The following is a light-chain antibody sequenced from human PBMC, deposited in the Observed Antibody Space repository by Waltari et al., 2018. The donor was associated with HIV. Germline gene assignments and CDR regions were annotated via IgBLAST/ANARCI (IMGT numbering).Light chain of an antibody. CDR3: CSYAGSSVGV. J-gene: IGLJ3*02. CDR1: SSDVGCYNL. Sequence: QSALTQPASVSGSPGQSITISCTGTSSDVGCYNLASWYQQHPGKAPKLMIYEVSKRPAGVSNRSSGSKSGNTASLTISGLQAEDEADYYCCSYAGSSVGVFGGGTKLTVL. CDR2: EVS. V-gene: IGLV2-23*02.